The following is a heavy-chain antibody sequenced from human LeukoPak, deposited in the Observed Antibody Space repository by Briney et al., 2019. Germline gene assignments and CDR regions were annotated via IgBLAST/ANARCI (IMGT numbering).Heavy chain of an antibody. Sequence: ASVKVSCKVSGYILTDLSIHWVRQAPGQGLEWMGIINPSGGSTGYAQKFQGRVTMTRDTSTSTVYMELSSLRSEDTAVYYCASNPTPDYYDSSGYYYSWGQGTLVTVSS. CDR3: ASNPTPDYYDSSGYYYS. J-gene: IGHJ4*02. CDR2: INPSGGST. CDR1: GYILTDLS. D-gene: IGHD3-22*01. V-gene: IGHV1-46*01.